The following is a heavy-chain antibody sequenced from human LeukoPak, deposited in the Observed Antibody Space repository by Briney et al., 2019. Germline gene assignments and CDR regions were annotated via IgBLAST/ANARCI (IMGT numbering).Heavy chain of an antibody. V-gene: IGHV1-2*02. CDR3: ARDLDWGSRGFDY. CDR1: GYTFTGYY. Sequence: ASVKVSCKASGYTFTGYYMHWVRQAPGQGLEWMGWINPNSGGTNYAQKFQGRVTMTRDTSISTAYMELGRLRSDDTAVYYCARDLDWGSRGFDYWGQGTLVTVSS. J-gene: IGHJ4*02. CDR2: INPNSGGT. D-gene: IGHD3/OR15-3a*01.